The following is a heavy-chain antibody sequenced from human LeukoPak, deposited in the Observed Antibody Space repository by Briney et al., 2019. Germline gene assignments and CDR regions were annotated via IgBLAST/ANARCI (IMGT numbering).Heavy chain of an antibody. CDR2: ISGSGGST. CDR1: GFTFSSYA. D-gene: IGHD1-1*01. Sequence: GGSLRLSCAASGFTFSSYAMSWVRQAPGKGQEWVSAISGSGGSTYYADSVKGRFTISRDNSKNTLYLQMNSLRAEDTAVYYCAKDLKLERSYYFDYWGQGTLVTVSS. V-gene: IGHV3-23*01. CDR3: AKDLKLERSYYFDY. J-gene: IGHJ4*02.